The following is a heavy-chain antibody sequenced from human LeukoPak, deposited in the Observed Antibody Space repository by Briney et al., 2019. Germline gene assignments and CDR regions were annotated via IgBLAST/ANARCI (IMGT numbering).Heavy chain of an antibody. CDR3: ARGGSFDNRGHYLGPDY. CDR2: MNLNSGNT. CDR1: GFPFSSYD. V-gene: IGHV1-8*01. D-gene: IGHD3-22*01. J-gene: IGHJ4*02. Sequence: ASVKVSCKASGFPFSSYDINWVRQATGQGLEWMGWMNLNSGNTAYAQKFQGRVTMTRNTSISTAYMELSSLRSEDTAVYYCARGGSFDNRGHYLGPDYWGQGTLVTVSS.